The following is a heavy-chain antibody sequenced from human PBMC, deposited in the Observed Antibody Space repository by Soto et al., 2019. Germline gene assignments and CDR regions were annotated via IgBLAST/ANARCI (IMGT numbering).Heavy chain of an antibody. D-gene: IGHD3-22*01. V-gene: IGHV3-30*03. CDR2: ISYGGDFK. CDR1: GFTFSTHS. Sequence: GGSLRLSCGASGFTFSTHSMHWVRQAPGKGLQWVAVISYGGDFKYYGDFVKGRFTMSRDNSKNTLYLQMNSLRAEDTAVYYCVRERLPYNSGPEFAYWGQGTLVTV. J-gene: IGHJ4*02. CDR3: VRERLPYNSGPEFAY.